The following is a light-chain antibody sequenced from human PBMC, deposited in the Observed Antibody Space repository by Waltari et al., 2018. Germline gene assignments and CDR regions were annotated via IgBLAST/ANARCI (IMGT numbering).Light chain of an antibody. CDR3: AAWDDSRNGPV. J-gene: IGLJ3*02. V-gene: IGLV1-44*01. CDR1: SSNLGGNP. Sequence: SVLTQPPSASGTPGQRVTISCSGSSSNLGGNPVTRYQQLPGTAPNPLIYNNDRWPSGVPDRFSGSKSGTSASLAISGLQSEDEADYYCAAWDDSRNGPVFGGGTKLPVL. CDR2: NND.